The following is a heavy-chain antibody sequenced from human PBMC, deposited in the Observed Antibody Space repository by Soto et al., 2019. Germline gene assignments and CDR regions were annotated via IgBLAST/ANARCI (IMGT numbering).Heavy chain of an antibody. J-gene: IGHJ5*02. CDR1: GITYTTYA. CDR2: INTGNGNT. D-gene: IGHD5-12*01. CDR3: ARAISGYVT. Sequence: QVQLVQSGAEVKKPGASVKVSCKASGITYTTYAIHWVRQAPGQGLEWVGWINTGNGNTRYSQRFQGRVTLTTDTSASTAYMDLCSLTSEDTAVYYCARAISGYVTWGQGTLITVSS. V-gene: IGHV1-3*04.